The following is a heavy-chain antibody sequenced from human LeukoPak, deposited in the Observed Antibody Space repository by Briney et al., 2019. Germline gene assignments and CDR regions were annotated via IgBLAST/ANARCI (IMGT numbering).Heavy chain of an antibody. V-gene: IGHV3-21*01. J-gene: IGHJ6*02. CDR2: ISSSSSYI. Sequence: GGSLRLSCAASGFTFSSYSMNWVRQAPGKGLEWVSSISSSSSYIYYADSVKGRFTISRDNAKNSLYLQMNSLGAEDTAVYYCARDSSSWYPHYYYYGMDVWGQGTTVTVSS. CDR3: ARDSSSWYPHYYYYGMDV. D-gene: IGHD6-13*01. CDR1: GFTFSSYS.